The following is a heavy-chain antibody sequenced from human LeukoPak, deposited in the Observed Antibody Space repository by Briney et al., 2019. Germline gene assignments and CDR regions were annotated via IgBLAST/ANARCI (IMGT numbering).Heavy chain of an antibody. CDR1: EFTFSSYA. Sequence: PGGSLRLSCAASEFTFSSYAMNWVRQAPGKGLEWVSTISNSGDRTYYADSVKGRFTISRDNSKNTLYLQMNSLRTEDTAVYYCAKDFVPRGGSYFPGFDYWGQGTLVIVSS. J-gene: IGHJ4*02. CDR2: ISNSGDRT. D-gene: IGHD1-26*01. V-gene: IGHV3-23*01. CDR3: AKDFVPRGGSYFPGFDY.